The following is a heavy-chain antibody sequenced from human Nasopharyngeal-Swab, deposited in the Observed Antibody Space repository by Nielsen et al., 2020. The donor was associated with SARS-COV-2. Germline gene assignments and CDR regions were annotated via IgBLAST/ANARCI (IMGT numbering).Heavy chain of an antibody. Sequence: GESLKISCKGSGYSFTSYWSGWVRQMPVKGLEWMGIIYPGDSDTRYSPSFQGQVTISADKSISTAYLQWSSLKASDTAMYYCARQLWLVDYYYGMDVWGQGTTVTVSS. V-gene: IGHV5-51*01. J-gene: IGHJ6*02. CDR3: ARQLWLVDYYYGMDV. D-gene: IGHD5-18*01. CDR2: IYPGDSDT. CDR1: GYSFTSYW.